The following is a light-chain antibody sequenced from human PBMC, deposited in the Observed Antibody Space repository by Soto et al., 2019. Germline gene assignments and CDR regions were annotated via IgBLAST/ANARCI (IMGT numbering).Light chain of an antibody. CDR3: QQRSSWRVT. V-gene: IGKV3-11*01. CDR1: QSVSTF. Sequence: EIVLTQFPATLSLSPGERATLSCRASQSVSTFLAWYQQKPGQAPRLVVYDASKRATGIPARFSGSGSGTDFTLTISSLEPEDFAVYYCQQRSSWRVTFGGGTKVDTK. J-gene: IGKJ4*01. CDR2: DAS.